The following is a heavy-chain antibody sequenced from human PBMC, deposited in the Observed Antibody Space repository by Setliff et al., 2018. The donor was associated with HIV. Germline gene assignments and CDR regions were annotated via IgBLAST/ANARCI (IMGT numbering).Heavy chain of an antibody. J-gene: IGHJ5*02. V-gene: IGHV4-61*02. D-gene: IGHD3-10*01. CDR2: IYSTGST. CDR1: GDSISSGNYY. Sequence: SETLSLTCTFSGDSISSGNYYWSWIRQPAGKGLEWTGRIYSTGSTNYNPSLKSRVTISVDTSKNQFSLKLSSVTAADTAVYYCARGGSGLLWFGELNNWFDPWGQGTLVTVSS. CDR3: ARGGSGLLWFGELNNWFDP.